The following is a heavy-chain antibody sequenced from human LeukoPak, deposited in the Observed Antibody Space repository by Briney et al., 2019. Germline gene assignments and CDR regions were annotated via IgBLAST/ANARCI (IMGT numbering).Heavy chain of an antibody. V-gene: IGHV3-48*03. Sequence: PGGSLRLSCAASGFTFRSYEMNWVRQAPGKGLEWVSYISSSGSSIYYADSVKGRFTISRDNAKNSLYLQINSLRAEDTAVYYCARVAPGSGYDFDYWGQGTLVTVSS. D-gene: IGHD5-12*01. CDR1: GFTFRSYE. J-gene: IGHJ4*02. CDR3: ARVAPGSGYDFDY. CDR2: ISSSGSSI.